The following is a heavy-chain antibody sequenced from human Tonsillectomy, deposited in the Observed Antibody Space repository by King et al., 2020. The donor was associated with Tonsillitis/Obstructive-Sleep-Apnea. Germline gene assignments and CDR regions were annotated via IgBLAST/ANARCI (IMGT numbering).Heavy chain of an antibody. CDR2: FDPEDGET. V-gene: IGHV1-24*01. Sequence: QLVQSGAEVKKPGASVKVSCEVSGYTLTDLSMHWVRQAPGKGLEWLGGFDPEDGETIYAQKFQGRVTLTEDTSTDTAYMELSSLRSEDTAVYYCATGAWLMGYFDYWGQGTLVTVSS. CDR3: ATGAWLMGYFDY. CDR1: GYTLTDLS. J-gene: IGHJ4*02. D-gene: IGHD6-19*01.